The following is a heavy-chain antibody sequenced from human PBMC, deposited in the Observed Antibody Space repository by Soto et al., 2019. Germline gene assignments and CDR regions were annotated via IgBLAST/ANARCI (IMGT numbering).Heavy chain of an antibody. J-gene: IGHJ5*02. CDR1: GFNFNDYA. Sequence: GGSLRLSCAASGFNFNDYAMHWVRQIAGKGLVWVSGISCESGSKGYADSVKGRFTISRDNARNTLYLQMNSLRVDDTAVYFCVRDQDSRGYSVFNLWGQGAQVTVSS. V-gene: IGHV3-9*01. CDR3: VRDQDSRGYSVFNL. CDR2: ISCESGSK. D-gene: IGHD3-22*01.